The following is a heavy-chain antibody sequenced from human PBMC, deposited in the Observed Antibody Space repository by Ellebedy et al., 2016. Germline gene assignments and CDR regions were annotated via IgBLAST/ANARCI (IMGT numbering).Heavy chain of an antibody. J-gene: IGHJ6*03. CDR2: ISAYNGNT. V-gene: IGHV1-18*01. CDR1: GYTFTSYG. Sequence: ASVKVSXXASGYTFTSYGISWVRQAPGQGLEWMGWISAYNGNTNYAQKLQGRVTMTTDTSTSTAYMELRSLRSDDTAVYYCARVWYHEVGYSYGNNYYYYMDVWGKGTTVTVSS. D-gene: IGHD5-18*01. CDR3: ARVWYHEVGYSYGNNYYYYMDV.